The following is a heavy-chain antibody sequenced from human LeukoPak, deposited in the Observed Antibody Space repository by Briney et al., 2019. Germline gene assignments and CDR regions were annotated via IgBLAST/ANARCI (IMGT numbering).Heavy chain of an antibody. J-gene: IGHJ4*02. D-gene: IGHD6-13*01. CDR2: ISSSGTYV. CDR3: ARDLTQLALFDY. CDR1: GFTFSSYS. Sequence: PGGSLRLSCAASGFTFSSYSTNWVRQAPGKGLEWVSSISSSGTYVYYAESVKGRFTLSRDNSKNTLFLQMNSLRPEDTAVYFCARDLTQLALFDYWGQGTLVTVSS. V-gene: IGHV3-21*01.